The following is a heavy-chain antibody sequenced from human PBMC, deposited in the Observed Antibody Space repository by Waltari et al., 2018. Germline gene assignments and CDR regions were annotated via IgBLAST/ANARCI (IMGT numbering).Heavy chain of an antibody. J-gene: IGHJ4*02. CDR3: ARVADSSGYYVYYFDY. CDR1: GGSISSHY. V-gene: IGHV4-59*11. CDR2: IYYSGTT. Sequence: QVQLQESGPGLVKPSETLSLTCTVSGGSISSHYWSWIRQPPGKGLEWIGYIYYSGTTNYTPSLKSRVTISVDTSKNQFSLKLSSVTAADTAVYYCARVADSSGYYVYYFDYWGQGTLVTVSS. D-gene: IGHD3-22*01.